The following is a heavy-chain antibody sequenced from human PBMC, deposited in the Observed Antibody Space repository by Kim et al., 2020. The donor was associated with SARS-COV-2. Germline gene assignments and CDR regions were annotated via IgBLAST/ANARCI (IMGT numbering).Heavy chain of an antibody. Sequence: GGSLRLSCAASGLTVEANYMTWVRQAPGKGLEWVSIIHNDGITNHADSVKGRFTISRDISKNTVYLQMNSLTAEDTAVYYCARATDHKNSYYYYYMDVWGTGTTVSVSS. CDR3: ARATDHKNSYYYYYMDV. CDR1: GLTVEANY. V-gene: IGHV3-66*01. J-gene: IGHJ6*03. CDR2: IHNDGIT.